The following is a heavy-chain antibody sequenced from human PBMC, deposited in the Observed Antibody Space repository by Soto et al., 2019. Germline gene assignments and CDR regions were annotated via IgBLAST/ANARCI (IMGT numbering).Heavy chain of an antibody. J-gene: IGHJ4*02. CDR1: GFTFDDYA. CDR3: AKEADILTGYTMHNLRRHPFDY. D-gene: IGHD3-9*01. CDR2: ISWNSGSI. V-gene: IGHV3-9*01. Sequence: PGGSLRLSCAASGFTFDDYAMHWVRQAPGKGLEWVSGISWNSGSIGYADSVKGRFTISRDNAKNSLYLQMNSLRAEDTALYYCAKEADILTGYTMHNLRRHPFDYWGQGTLDTVSS.